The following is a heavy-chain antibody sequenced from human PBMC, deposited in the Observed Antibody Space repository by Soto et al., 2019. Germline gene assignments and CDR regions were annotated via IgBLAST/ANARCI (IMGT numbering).Heavy chain of an antibody. D-gene: IGHD6-19*01. CDR3: AHGSGWLLDS. J-gene: IGHJ5*01. V-gene: IGHV2-5*02. CDR2: AYWDNDN. Sequence: QITLEESGPTLVKPTQTLTLTCTFSGFSLNERAVGVGWIRQPPGKALGWLAFAYWDNDNHYSPSLKNKLTITRDTSKHPVALTMSKTPPADTANCYCAHGSGWLLDSWGQGTQVNVSS. CDR1: GFSLNERAVG.